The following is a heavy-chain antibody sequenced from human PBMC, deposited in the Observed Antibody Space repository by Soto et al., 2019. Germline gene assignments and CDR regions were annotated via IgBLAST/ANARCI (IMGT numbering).Heavy chain of an antibody. Sequence: PSETLSLPCTVSGGSISNSDYFWAWMRQPPGKGLEWVGTISHTGSPRYNPSLKSRVTISVDTSKNQFSLRLPSVTAADTAVFYCASQLESTTYFDYWGRGTLVTVSS. J-gene: IGHJ4*02. V-gene: IGHV4-39*01. CDR1: GGSISNSDYF. CDR2: ISHTGSP. CDR3: ASQLESTTYFDY. D-gene: IGHD1-1*01.